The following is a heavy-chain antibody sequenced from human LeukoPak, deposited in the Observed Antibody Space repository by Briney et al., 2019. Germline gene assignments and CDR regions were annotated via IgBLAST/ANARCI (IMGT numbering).Heavy chain of an antibody. Sequence: SETLSLTCTVSGGSISSGSYYWSWIRQPAGEGLEWIGRIYTSGSTNYNPSLKSRVTISVDTSKNQFSLKLSSVTAADTAVYYCARARVATFDYWGQGTLVTVSS. J-gene: IGHJ4*02. CDR2: IYTSGST. V-gene: IGHV4-61*02. CDR1: GGSISSGSYY. CDR3: ARARVATFDY. D-gene: IGHD5-24*01.